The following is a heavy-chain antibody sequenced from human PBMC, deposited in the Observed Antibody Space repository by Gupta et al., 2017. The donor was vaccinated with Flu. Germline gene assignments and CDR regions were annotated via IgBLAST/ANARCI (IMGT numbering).Heavy chain of an antibody. Sequence: EVQLVESGGGLVQPGRYLRRSCAASGFNFDDYALHWVRQVPGEGLEWVAGVSWNSGSVGYADSVKGRFTISKDNAKSSLFLQMNSLRVEDTAFYFCVKARYFDTSGYSIDAFDLWGQGTMVTVSS. V-gene: IGHV3-9*01. J-gene: IGHJ3*01. CDR3: VKARYFDTSGYSIDAFDL. CDR2: VSWNSGSV. D-gene: IGHD3-22*01. CDR1: GFNFDDYA.